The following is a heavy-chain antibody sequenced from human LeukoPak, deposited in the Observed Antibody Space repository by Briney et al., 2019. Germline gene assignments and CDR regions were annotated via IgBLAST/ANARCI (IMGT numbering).Heavy chain of an antibody. J-gene: IGHJ4*02. V-gene: IGHV3-21*01. CDR2: ISSTSSYI. Sequence: GGSLRLSCAASGFTFSTYSLSWVRLAPGRGLEWVSCISSTSSYIYYADSVKGRFTISRDNAKNSLYLQMNSLRAEDTAIYYCARAQGNGDTQSFDYWGQGTLVTVSS. CDR3: ARAQGNGDTQSFDY. D-gene: IGHD4-17*01. CDR1: GFTFSTYS.